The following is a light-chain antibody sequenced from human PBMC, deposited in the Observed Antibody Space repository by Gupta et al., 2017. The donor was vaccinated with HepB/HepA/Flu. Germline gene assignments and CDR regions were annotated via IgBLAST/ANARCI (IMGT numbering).Light chain of an antibody. CDR3: QQYDNLPYT. V-gene: IGKV1-33*01. CDR2: DAS. Sequence: DIQMTQSPPSLSASVGDRVTITCQASQDISNYLNWYQQKPGKAPKLLIYDASNLETGVPSRFSGSGSGTDFTFTISSLQPEDIATYYCQQYDNLPYTFGQGTKVEIK. J-gene: IGKJ2*01. CDR1: QDISNY.